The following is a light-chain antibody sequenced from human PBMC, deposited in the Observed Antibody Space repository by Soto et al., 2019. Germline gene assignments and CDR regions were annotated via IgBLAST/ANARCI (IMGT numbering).Light chain of an antibody. CDR2: DAS. CDR1: QRISSW. CDR3: QQYNSYSKT. Sequence: DIQMTQSPSTLSASVGDRVTITCRASQRISSWLAWYQQKPGKAPKVLIYDASSLESGVPSRFSGSGSGTEFTLTISSLQPDDFETYYCQQYNSYSKTFGQGTKVEIK. V-gene: IGKV1-5*01. J-gene: IGKJ1*01.